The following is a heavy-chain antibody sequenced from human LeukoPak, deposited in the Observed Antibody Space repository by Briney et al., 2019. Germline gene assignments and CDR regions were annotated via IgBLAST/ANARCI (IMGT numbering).Heavy chain of an antibody. CDR2: MNPNSGNT. V-gene: IGHV1-8*01. Sequence: HGASVKVSCKASGYTFTSYDINWVRQATGQGLKWMGWMNPNSGNTGYAQKFQGRVTMTRNTSISTAYMELSSLRSEDTAVYYCARAGGYCGRISCPYYFDYWGQGSLVAVSS. CDR1: GYTFTSYD. CDR3: ARAGGYCGRISCPYYFDY. D-gene: IGHD2-15*01. J-gene: IGHJ4*02.